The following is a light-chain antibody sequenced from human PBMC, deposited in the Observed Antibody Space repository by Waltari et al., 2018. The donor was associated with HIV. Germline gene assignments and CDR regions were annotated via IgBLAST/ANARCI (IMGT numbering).Light chain of an antibody. CDR3: QQYDNLPYS. J-gene: IGKJ2*03. CDR2: SAS. CDR1: QSIDTY. Sequence: DIQMTQSPSSLSASVGDRVTITCRASQSIDTYLNWYQQKPGKAPKLLMYSASSLQSGVPSRFSGSGSGTDFTLTISSLQPEDIATYYCQQYDNLPYSFGQGTKLEFK. V-gene: IGKV1-39*01.